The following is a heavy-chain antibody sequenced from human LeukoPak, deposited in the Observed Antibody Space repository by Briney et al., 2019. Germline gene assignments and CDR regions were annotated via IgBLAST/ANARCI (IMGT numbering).Heavy chain of an antibody. CDR3: ARETYGINWFDP. V-gene: IGHV4-59*01. CDR1: GGSISSYY. CDR2: IYYSGST. Sequence: PSETLSLTCTVSGGSISSYYWSWIRQPPGKGLEWIGYIYYSGSTNYNPSLKSRATISVDTSKNQFSLKLSSVTAADTAVYYCARETYGINWFDPWGQGTLVTVSS. D-gene: IGHD4-17*01. J-gene: IGHJ5*02.